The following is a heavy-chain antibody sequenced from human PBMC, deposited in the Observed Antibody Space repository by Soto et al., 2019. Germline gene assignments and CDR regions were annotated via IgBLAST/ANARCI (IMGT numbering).Heavy chain of an antibody. Sequence: GESLKISCKGSGYSFTSYWIGWVRQMPGKGLEWMGIIYPGDSDTRYSPSFQGQVTISADKSISTAYLQWSSLKASDTAMYYCAIPGRFCSGGNCYWGAFDIWGQGTMVTVSS. CDR1: GYSFTSYW. D-gene: IGHD2-15*01. CDR3: AIPGRFCSGGNCYWGAFDI. CDR2: IYPGDSDT. V-gene: IGHV5-51*01. J-gene: IGHJ3*02.